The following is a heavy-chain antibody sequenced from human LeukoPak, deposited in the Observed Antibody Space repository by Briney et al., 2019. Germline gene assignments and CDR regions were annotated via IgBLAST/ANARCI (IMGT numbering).Heavy chain of an antibody. V-gene: IGHV3-69-1*01. CDR1: GFSFSDYS. CDR2: ISSDTI. J-gene: IGHJ4*02. Sequence: GGSLRLSCAASGFSFSDYSMNWVRQAPGKGLEWVSYISSDTISYADSVEGRFTISRDNAKNSLYLQMNSLRAEDTAVYYFLRDKTYGFDYWGQGTLVTVSS. CDR3: LRDKTYGFDY. D-gene: IGHD3-10*01.